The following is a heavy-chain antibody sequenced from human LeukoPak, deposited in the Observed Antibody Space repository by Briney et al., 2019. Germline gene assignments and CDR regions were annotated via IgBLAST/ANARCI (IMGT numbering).Heavy chain of an antibody. CDR3: AKRGDCSGTCTYDY. D-gene: IGHD2-2*01. CDR1: GFTFSNYA. V-gene: IGHV3-23*01. CDR2: VGGSGVKT. Sequence: PGGSLRLSCAASGFTFSNYAMHWVRQAPGKGLEWVSIVGGSGVKTYYADSVKGRFTISRDNSKNTVYLQMNSLRAEDTAVYYCAKRGDCSGTCTYDYWGQGTLVTVSS. J-gene: IGHJ4*02.